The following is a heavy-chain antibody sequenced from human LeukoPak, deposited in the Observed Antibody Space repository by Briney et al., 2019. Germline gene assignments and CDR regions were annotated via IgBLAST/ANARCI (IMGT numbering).Heavy chain of an antibody. Sequence: GGSLRLPCAASGFTFSSYAMSWVRQAPGKGLEWVSGISGSGGSTYYADSVKGRFTISRDNSKNTLYPQMNSLRAEDTAVYYCAKDQGSSGWYWFDPWGQGTLVTVSS. D-gene: IGHD6-19*01. CDR1: GFTFSSYA. V-gene: IGHV3-23*01. CDR2: ISGSGGST. CDR3: AKDQGSSGWYWFDP. J-gene: IGHJ5*02.